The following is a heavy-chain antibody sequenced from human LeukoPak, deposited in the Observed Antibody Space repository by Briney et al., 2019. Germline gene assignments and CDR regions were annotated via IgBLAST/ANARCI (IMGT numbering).Heavy chain of an antibody. V-gene: IGHV4-34*01. J-gene: IGHJ6*03. CDR3: ARAGTNWNYVVYYYYMDV. Sequence: SETLSLTCAVYGGSFSGYYWSWIRQPPGKGLEWIGEINHSGSTNYNPSLKSRVTISVDTSKNQFSLKLSSVTAADTAVYYCARAGTNWNYVVYYYYMDVWGKGTTVTVSS. CDR2: INHSGST. D-gene: IGHD1-7*01. CDR1: GGSFSGYY.